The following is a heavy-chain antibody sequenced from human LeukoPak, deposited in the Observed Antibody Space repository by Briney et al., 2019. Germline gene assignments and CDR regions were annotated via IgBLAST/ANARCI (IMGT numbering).Heavy chain of an antibody. J-gene: IGHJ4*02. V-gene: IGHV3-23*01. CDR3: VKGGWLAY. CDR2: ISGSGDST. CDR1: GFTFSSYA. D-gene: IGHD6-19*01. Sequence: GGSLRLSCAASGFTFSSYAMSWVRQAPGKGLEWVSVISGSGDSTYYADSVKGRFAVSRDNSKNTVHLQMNSLRADDTAVYYCVKGGWLAYWGQGTLVTVSS.